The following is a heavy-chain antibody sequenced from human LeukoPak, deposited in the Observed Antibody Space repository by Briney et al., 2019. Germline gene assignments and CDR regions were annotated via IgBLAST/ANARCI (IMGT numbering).Heavy chain of an antibody. CDR3: ARDDSGSYYEGDAFDI. CDR2: ISTRDTFI. Sequence: PGGSLRLSCEASGFTFTTYSMTWVRQTPGEGLEWVSSISTRDTFINYADSVKGRFTISRDNAKNSLFLQMTSLRAEDTAMYYCARDDSGSYYEGDAFDIWGQGTMVTVSS. D-gene: IGHD1-26*01. CDR1: GFTFTTYS. V-gene: IGHV3-21*01. J-gene: IGHJ3*02.